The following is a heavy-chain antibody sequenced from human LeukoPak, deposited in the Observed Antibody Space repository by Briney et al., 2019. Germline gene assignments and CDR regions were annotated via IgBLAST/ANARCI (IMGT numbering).Heavy chain of an antibody. CDR1: GGSISSYY. Sequence: PSETLSLTCTASGGSISSYYWNWIRQSPGKGLEWIGYIYYSGSTNYNPSLKSRVTISVDTSKNQFSLKLSSVTAADTAVYYCARQGFLGWYFDYWGQGTLVTVSS. D-gene: IGHD3-3*01. CDR2: IYYSGST. V-gene: IGHV4-59*08. J-gene: IGHJ4*02. CDR3: ARQGFLGWYFDY.